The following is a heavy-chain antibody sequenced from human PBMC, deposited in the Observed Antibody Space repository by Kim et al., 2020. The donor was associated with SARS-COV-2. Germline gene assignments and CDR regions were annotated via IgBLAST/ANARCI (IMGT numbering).Heavy chain of an antibody. V-gene: IGHV3-21*01. CDR1: GFTFSSFS. D-gene: IGHD6-13*01. CDR3: ARPRRGAAAGSPTGGMDV. Sequence: GGSLRLSCAASGFTFSSFSMTWVRQAPGKGLEWVSSINSDSNYIYYVDSVKGRFTISRDNAKKSLFLQMNSLRVEDTGVYYCARPRRGAAAGSPTGGMDVWGRGTTVTVSS. CDR2: INSDSNYI. J-gene: IGHJ6*02.